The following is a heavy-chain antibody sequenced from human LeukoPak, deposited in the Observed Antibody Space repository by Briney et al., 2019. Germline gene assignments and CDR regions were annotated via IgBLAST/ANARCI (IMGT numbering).Heavy chain of an antibody. D-gene: IGHD6-19*01. J-gene: IGHJ3*02. CDR2: ICGSGGST. CDR1: GFTFSSYA. V-gene: IGHV3-23*01. Sequence: GGSLTLSCAASGFTFSSYAMSWVRQAPGKGLDGVSAICGSGGSTYYADSVKGRFTISRDNSKNTLYLQMNSLRAEDTAVYYCAKDPRRYSSGWYGGGFFDIWGRGTMVTVSS. CDR3: AKDPRRYSSGWYGGGFFDI.